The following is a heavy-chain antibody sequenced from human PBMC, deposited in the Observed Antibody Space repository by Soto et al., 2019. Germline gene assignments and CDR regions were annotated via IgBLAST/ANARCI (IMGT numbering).Heavy chain of an antibody. J-gene: IGHJ4*02. CDR2: ISYDGKNK. CDR1: GFSFTTYP. D-gene: IGHD1-20*01. V-gene: IGHV3-30*04. CDR3: ARGGNRTRWYYFDY. Sequence: QVQLVESGGGVVQPGRSLRLSCVASGFSFTTYPMHWVRQAPGRGLEWVAVISYDGKNKYYGDSVKGRFTISRDNSKNTLYLEMNNLRGEDTAVFYCARGGNRTRWYYFDYWGQGVLVTVSS.